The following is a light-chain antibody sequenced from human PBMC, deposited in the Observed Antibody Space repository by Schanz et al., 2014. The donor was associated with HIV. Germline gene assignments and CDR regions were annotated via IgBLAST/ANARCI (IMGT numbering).Light chain of an antibody. CDR1: RSNIGAGYD. CDR2: DNN. Sequence: QSVLTQPPSVSGALGQRVTISCSGSRSNIGAGYDVHWYQQLPGTAPKLLIYDNNKRPSGIPDRFSGSKSGTSATLGITGLQTGDEADYYCGTWDSSLSAWVFGGGTKLPS. J-gene: IGLJ3*02. V-gene: IGLV1-51*01. CDR3: GTWDSSLSAWV.